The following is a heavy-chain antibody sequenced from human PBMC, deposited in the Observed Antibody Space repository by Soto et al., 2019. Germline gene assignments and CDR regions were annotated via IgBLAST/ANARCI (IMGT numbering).Heavy chain of an antibody. J-gene: IGHJ6*02. Sequence: EVQLVESGGGLVQPGGSLRLSCAASGFTFSSYDMHWVRQATGKCLEWVSAIGTAGDTYYPGSVKGRFTISRENAKTSLYLQMNSLRAEDTAVYYCARGSYSDLEGGMDVWGQGTTVTVSS. CDR2: IGTAGDT. V-gene: IGHV3-13*01. D-gene: IGHD3-10*01. CDR3: ARGSYSDLEGGMDV. CDR1: GFTFSSYD.